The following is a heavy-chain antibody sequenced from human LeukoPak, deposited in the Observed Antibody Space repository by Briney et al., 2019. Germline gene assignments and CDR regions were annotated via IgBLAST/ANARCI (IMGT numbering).Heavy chain of an antibody. CDR3: AKGVRLWFAFYFDY. J-gene: IGHJ4*02. CDR1: GFTLGSYA. D-gene: IGHD3-10*01. V-gene: IGHV3-23*01. Sequence: GGSLRLSCAGSGFTLGSYAMRWVRQAPGKGLEWVSAISGNGYNTYYADSVKGRFTISSESSGNTLYLQMHNLRAEDTAVYYCAKGVRLWFAFYFDYWGQGTLVTVSS. CDR2: ISGNGYNT.